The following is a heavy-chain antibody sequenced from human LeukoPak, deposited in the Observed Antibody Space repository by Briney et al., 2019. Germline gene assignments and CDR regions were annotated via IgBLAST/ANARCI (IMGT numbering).Heavy chain of an antibody. V-gene: IGHV3-7*01. CDR1: GFTFSSYW. J-gene: IGHJ6*02. CDR3: ARADYGGYVSYYGIDV. Sequence: GGSLRLSCAASGFTFSSYWMTWVRQAPGKGLEWVANIKHDGGEKYYMDSVKGRFTISRDNAKNSLYLQMNSLRAEDMAVYYCARADYGGYVSYYGIDVWGQGTTVTVSS. D-gene: IGHD4-17*01. CDR2: IKHDGGEK.